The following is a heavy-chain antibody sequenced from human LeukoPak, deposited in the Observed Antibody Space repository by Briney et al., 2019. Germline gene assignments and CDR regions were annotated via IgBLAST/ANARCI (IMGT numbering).Heavy chain of an antibody. CDR1: GYTFTIHG. CDR2: ISAYNGNT. V-gene: IGHV1-18*01. J-gene: IGHJ4*02. D-gene: IGHD3-9*01. Sequence: GASVTVSFKASGYTFTIHGISWVRQAPGQGLEWMGCISAYNGNTNYAQKLQGRVTITTDTSTSTAYMELRSMRADDTAVYYCARDAGDPVLTGSVDYWGQGTLVTGSS. CDR3: ARDAGDPVLTGSVDY.